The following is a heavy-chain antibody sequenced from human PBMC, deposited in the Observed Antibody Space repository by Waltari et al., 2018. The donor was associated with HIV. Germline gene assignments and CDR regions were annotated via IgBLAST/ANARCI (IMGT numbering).Heavy chain of an antibody. CDR2: ISKSGYYV. Sequence: VQLVESGGGRVKPGQSLSLSCIASGFELDIVPMTWVRPAPGGGLGWVASISKSGYYVYYSDSLKGRVTISRDNAKKSLLLQVNSLTADDTGLYFCVRDRTSETTGDFDSWGQGVPVFVSS. CDR3: VRDRTSETTGDFDS. D-gene: IGHD1-1*01. V-gene: IGHV3-21*01. CDR1: GFELDIVP. J-gene: IGHJ4*02.